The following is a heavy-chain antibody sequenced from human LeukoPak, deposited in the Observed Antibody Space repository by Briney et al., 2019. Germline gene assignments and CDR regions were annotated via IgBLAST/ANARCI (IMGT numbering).Heavy chain of an antibody. CDR3: AKATAPYNSGSNY. J-gene: IGHJ4*02. V-gene: IGHV3-9*01. CDR2: ISWNSGTI. CDR1: GFTFDDYA. Sequence: GGSLRLSCAASGFTFDDYAMHWVRQAPGKGPEWVSGISWNSGTIGYADSVKGRFTISRDNAKNSLYLQMNSLRTEDTALYYCAKATAPYNSGSNYWGQGTLVTVSS. D-gene: IGHD6-19*01.